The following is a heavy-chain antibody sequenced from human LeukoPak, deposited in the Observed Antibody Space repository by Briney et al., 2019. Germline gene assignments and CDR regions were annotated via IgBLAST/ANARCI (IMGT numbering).Heavy chain of an antibody. CDR1: GFTFSSYS. V-gene: IGHV3-66*01. Sequence: GGSLRLSCAASGFTFSSYSMNWVRQAPGKGLEWVSVIYSGGSTYYADSVKGRFTISRDNSKNTLYLQMNSLRAEDTAVYYCASTRVTTVTTDAFDIWGQGTMVTVSS. D-gene: IGHD4-17*01. CDR2: IYSGGST. CDR3: ASTRVTTVTTDAFDI. J-gene: IGHJ3*02.